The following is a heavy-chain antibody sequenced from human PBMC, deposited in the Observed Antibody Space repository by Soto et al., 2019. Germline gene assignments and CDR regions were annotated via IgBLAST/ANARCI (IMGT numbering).Heavy chain of an antibody. V-gene: IGHV4-34*01. CDR1: GGSFSGYY. CDR3: ARGGRDLYSSGRGYYYYGMDV. Sequence: PSETLSLTCAVYGGSFSGYYWSWIRQPPGKGLEWIGEINHNGSTNYNPSLKSRVTISVDTSKNQFSLKLSSVTAADTAVYYCARGGRDLYSSGRGYYYYGMDVWGQGTTVTVSS. CDR2: INHNGST. J-gene: IGHJ6*02. D-gene: IGHD6-19*01.